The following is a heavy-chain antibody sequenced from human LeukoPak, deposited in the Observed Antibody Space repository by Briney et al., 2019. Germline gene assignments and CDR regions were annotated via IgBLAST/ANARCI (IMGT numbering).Heavy chain of an antibody. V-gene: IGHV4-61*02. CDR2: IYTTGST. J-gene: IGHJ6*03. CDR1: GGSVNSGSYY. D-gene: IGHD5-12*01. CDR3: ARATYDRSYFYYYMDV. Sequence: PSQTLSLTCTVSGGSVNSGSYYWSWIRQPAGKGLEWIGRIYTTGSTNYNPSLKSRVTISVDTSKNQFSLKLSSVTAADTAVYYCARATYDRSYFYYYMDVWGKGTTVTISS.